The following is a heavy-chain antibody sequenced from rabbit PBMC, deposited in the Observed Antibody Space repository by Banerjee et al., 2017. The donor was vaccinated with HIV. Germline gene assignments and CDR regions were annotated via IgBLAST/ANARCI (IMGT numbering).Heavy chain of an antibody. CDR3: ARGSAYAGAGYAL. CDR1: GFDLSSYYY. V-gene: IGHV1S40*01. Sequence: QSLEESGGGLVKPEGSLTLTCKASGFDLSSYYYMCWVRQAPGKGLEWIGCIWTGTGSAYYASWVNGRFTISKTSSTTVTLQMTSLTAADTATYFCARGSAYAGAGYALWGPGTLVTVS. D-gene: IGHD4-2*01. J-gene: IGHJ4*01. CDR2: IWTGTGSA.